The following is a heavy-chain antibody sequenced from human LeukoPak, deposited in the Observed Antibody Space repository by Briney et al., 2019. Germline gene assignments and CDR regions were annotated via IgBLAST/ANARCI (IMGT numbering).Heavy chain of an antibody. CDR2: INPDGSRT. J-gene: IGHJ4*02. Sequence: GGSLRLSCAASGFTFSSNWMRWVRQAPGKGLMWVSLINPDGSRTGYADSVKGRFTISRDNAKNTLSLQMNSLRAEDTAVYYCVPADKQWGQGTLVTVSS. V-gene: IGHV3-74*01. CDR3: VPADKQ. CDR1: GFTFSSNW.